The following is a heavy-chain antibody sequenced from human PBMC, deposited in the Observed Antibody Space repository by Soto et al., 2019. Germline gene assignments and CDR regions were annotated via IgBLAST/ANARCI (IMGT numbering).Heavy chain of an antibody. CDR2: IYYSGST. CDR3: ARSRGYYGMDV. CDR1: GDSISSYY. D-gene: IGHD3-16*01. V-gene: IGHV4-59*01. Sequence: TSETLSLTCTVSGDSISSYYWSWIRQPPGKGLEWIGRIYYSGSTNYNPSLKSRVTISVATSKNQFSLTLNSVTAADTAVYYCARSRGYYGMDVWGQGTSVTV. J-gene: IGHJ6*02.